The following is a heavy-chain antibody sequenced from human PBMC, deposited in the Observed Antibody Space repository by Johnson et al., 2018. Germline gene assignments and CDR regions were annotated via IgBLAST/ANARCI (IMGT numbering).Heavy chain of an antibody. CDR3: ATMGRLSMVRGGP. CDR1: GFTFSSYD. D-gene: IGHD3-10*01. V-gene: IGHV3-13*01. J-gene: IGHJ1*01. CDR2: IGTAGDT. Sequence: VQLVQSGGGLVQPGGSLRLSCAASGFTFSSYDMHWVRQATGKGLEWVSAIGTAGDTYYPGSVKGRFTISRENAKNTLYLQMNSLRAEDTAVYYCATMGRLSMVRGGPWCQGTLVIVSS.